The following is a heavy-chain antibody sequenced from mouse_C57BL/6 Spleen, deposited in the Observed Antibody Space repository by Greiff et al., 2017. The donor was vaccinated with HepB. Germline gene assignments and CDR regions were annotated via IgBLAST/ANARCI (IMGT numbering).Heavy chain of an antibody. CDR1: GYTFTSYW. J-gene: IGHJ3*01. CDR3: ARGGSNYGWFAY. CDR2: IHPNSGST. Sequence: VQLQQSGAELVKPGASVKLSCKASGYTFTSYWMHWVKQRPGQGLEWIGMIHPNSGSTNYNEKFKSKATLTVDKSSSTAYMQLSSLTSEDSAVYYCARGGSNYGWFAYWGQGTLVTVSA. V-gene: IGHV1-64*01. D-gene: IGHD2-5*01.